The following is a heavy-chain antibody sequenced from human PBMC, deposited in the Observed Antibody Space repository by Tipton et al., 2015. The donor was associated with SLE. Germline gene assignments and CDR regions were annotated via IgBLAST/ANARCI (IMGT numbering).Heavy chain of an antibody. D-gene: IGHD1-1*01. CDR1: GLSVSENY. Sequence: SLRLSCVYSGLSVSENYMAWFRQAPQEGLEWVSLISTAGSEHYADSVKGRFIVLRDNSKNALYLQMNNLRVEDTAVYYCGGVTTWGQGTLVSVSS. V-gene: IGHV3-66*01. CDR3: GGVTT. CDR2: ISTAGSE. J-gene: IGHJ5*02.